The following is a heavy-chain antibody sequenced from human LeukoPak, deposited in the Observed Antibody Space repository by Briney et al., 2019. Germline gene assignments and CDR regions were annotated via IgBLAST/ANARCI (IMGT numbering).Heavy chain of an antibody. D-gene: IGHD3-22*01. J-gene: IGHJ1*01. CDR2: IYYSGST. Sequence: SETLSLTCTVSGGSISSSSYYWGWIRQPPGKGLEWIGSIYYSGSTYYNPSLKSRVTISVDTSKNQFSLKLSSVTAADTAVYYCARLIPNYYDSSGYYYLGYFQHWGQGTLVTVSS. V-gene: IGHV4-39*01. CDR3: ARLIPNYYDSSGYYYLGYFQH. CDR1: GGSISSSSYY.